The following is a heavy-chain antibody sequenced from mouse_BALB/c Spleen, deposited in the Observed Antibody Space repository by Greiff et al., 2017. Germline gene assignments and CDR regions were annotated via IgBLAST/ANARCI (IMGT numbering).Heavy chain of an antibody. CDR2: ISYDGSN. J-gene: IGHJ3*01. CDR3: ARGADGAWFAY. V-gene: IGHV3-6*02. CDR1: GYSITSGYY. Sequence: VQLQQSGPGLVQPSQSLSLTCSVTGYSITSGYYGNWIRQFPGNRLEWMGYISYDGSNNYNPSLKNRISITRDTSKNQFFLKLNSVTTEDTATYYCARGADGAWFAYWGQGTLVTVSA.